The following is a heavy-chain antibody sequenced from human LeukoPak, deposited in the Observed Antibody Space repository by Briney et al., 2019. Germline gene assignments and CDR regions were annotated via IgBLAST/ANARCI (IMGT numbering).Heavy chain of an antibody. Sequence: GGSLRLSCAASGFTFSSYEMNWVRQAPGKGLEWVSYISSSGSTIYYADSVKGRFTISRDNAKDSLYLQMNSLRAEDTAVYYCARRLERPGRGADYWGQGTLVTVSS. CDR1: GFTFSSYE. J-gene: IGHJ4*02. CDR3: ARRLERPGRGADY. V-gene: IGHV3-48*03. CDR2: ISSSGSTI. D-gene: IGHD3-10*01.